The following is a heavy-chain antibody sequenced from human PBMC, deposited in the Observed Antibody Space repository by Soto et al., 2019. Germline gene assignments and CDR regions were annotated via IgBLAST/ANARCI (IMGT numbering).Heavy chain of an antibody. CDR1: GFTFSNYW. V-gene: IGHV5-51*01. Sequence: GESLKISCEGSGFTFSNYWIGWVRQMPGKGLEWMGIIYPFDSDRRYSPSFQGQATLSVDKSINTAYLQWSSLKASDTAVYYCARHRLRGGTYPEAYDIWGQGTMVTVSS. CDR2: IYPFDSDR. CDR3: ARHRLRGGTYPEAYDI. J-gene: IGHJ3*02. D-gene: IGHD2-15*01.